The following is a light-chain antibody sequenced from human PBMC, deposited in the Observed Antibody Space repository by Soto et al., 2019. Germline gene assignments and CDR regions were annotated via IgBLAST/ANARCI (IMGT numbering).Light chain of an antibody. CDR3: PHYDHLPPLS. J-gene: IGKJ4*01. Sequence: DIQMTQSPSSLSASVGDRVTITCKASQDIKNYLNWYQQKPGKAPNLLIYDASNLKTGVPSRFSGSGSGTHFTFTISSLQPEDIATYYCPHYDHLPPLSCGGGTKVEIK. CDR2: DAS. CDR1: QDIKNY. V-gene: IGKV1-33*01.